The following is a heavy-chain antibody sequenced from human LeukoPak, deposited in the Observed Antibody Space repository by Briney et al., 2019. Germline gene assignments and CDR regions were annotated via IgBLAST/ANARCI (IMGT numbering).Heavy chain of an antibody. D-gene: IGHD3-10*01. V-gene: IGHV4-4*07. CDR2: IYTSGST. CDR3: ARMDYYGSGSPYAFDI. J-gene: IGHJ3*02. CDR1: GGSISSYY. Sequence: SETLSLTCTVSGGSISSYYWSWIRQPAGKGLEWIGRIYTSGSTYYNPSLKSRVTISVDTSKNQFSLKLSSVTAADTAVYYCARMDYYGSGSPYAFDIWGQGTMVTVSS.